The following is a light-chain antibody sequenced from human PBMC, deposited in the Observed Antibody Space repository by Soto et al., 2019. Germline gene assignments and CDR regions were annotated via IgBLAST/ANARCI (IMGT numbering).Light chain of an antibody. CDR3: QQYNDWPLT. J-gene: IGKJ1*01. Sequence: ELVMTQSPVTLSVSPGERVTLSCRASQSVSSTLAWYQQKPGQAPSLLIYGAFTRATGIPARFSGTGSGTEFTLTISSLQSEDFALYYCQQYNDWPLTFGQGTKVDIK. CDR1: QSVSST. V-gene: IGKV3-15*01. CDR2: GAF.